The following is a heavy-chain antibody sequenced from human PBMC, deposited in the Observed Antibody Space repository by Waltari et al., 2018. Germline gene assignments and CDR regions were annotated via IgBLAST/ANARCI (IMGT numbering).Heavy chain of an antibody. CDR3: ARDDYGSGSYFDY. Sequence: QVQLVQSGAEVKKPGASVKVSCKASGYTFTSYAMHWVRQAPGQRLEGMGWINAGNGNKKYSQKFQGRVTITRDTSASTAYMELSSLRSEDTAVYYCARDDYGSGSYFDYWGQGTLVTVSS. CDR2: INAGNGNK. D-gene: IGHD3-10*01. J-gene: IGHJ4*02. V-gene: IGHV1-3*01. CDR1: GYTFTSYA.